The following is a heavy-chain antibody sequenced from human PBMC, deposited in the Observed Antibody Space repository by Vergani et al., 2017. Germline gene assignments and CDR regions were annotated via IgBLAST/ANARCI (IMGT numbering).Heavy chain of an antibody. D-gene: IGHD3-10*01. CDR1: GYSFSSCYY. CDR3: ARQPSPVGEDY. J-gene: IGHJ4*02. Sequence: QVQLQQSGPGLVKPSETLSLTCAVSGYSFSSCYYWGWIRPPPGEGLEWVGSIYHSGSTYYNPSLKSRVTISVDTSKNQFSLKLSSVTAADTAVYYCARQPSPVGEDYWGQGTLVTVSS. CDR2: IYHSGST. V-gene: IGHV4-38-2*01.